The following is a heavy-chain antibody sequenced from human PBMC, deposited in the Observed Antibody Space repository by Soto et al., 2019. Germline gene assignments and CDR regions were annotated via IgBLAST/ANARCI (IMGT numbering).Heavy chain of an antibody. D-gene: IGHD4-17*01. CDR2: TSGSGGST. Sequence: GGSLRLSCEASGFIFRNYAMSWVRQAPGKGLEWVSATSGSGGSTYYAGSVKGRFTISRDNSKSTVFLQMKSLRAEDTAVYYCASGFSGDYNSYWGQGNLVTVSS. CDR3: ASGFSGDYNSY. V-gene: IGHV3-23*01. CDR1: GFIFRNYA. J-gene: IGHJ4*02.